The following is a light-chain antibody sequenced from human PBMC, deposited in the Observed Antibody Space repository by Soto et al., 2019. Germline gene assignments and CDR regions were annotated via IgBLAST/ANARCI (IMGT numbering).Light chain of an antibody. Sequence: QSALTQPASVSGSPGQSITISCTGTSSDMGSYNRVSWYQQHPGKAPKLMIYEDTQRPSRVSNRFSGSKSGNTASLTITGLQAEDEADYYCCSYAGPSIFVVFGGGTKLTVL. CDR2: EDT. V-gene: IGLV2-23*02. CDR3: CSYAGPSIFVV. J-gene: IGLJ2*01. CDR1: SSDMGSYNR.